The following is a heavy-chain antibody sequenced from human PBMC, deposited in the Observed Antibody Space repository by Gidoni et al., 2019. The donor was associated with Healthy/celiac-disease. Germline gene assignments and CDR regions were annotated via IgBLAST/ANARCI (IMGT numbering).Heavy chain of an antibody. J-gene: IGHJ5*02. D-gene: IGHD2-15*01. CDR3: AREVVVAATGGWFDP. CDR2: ISSSSSYI. Sequence: EVQLVESGGGLVKPGGSLRLSCAASGFTFSSYSMNWVRQAPGKGLEWVSSISSSSSYIYYADSVKGRFTISRDNAKNSLYLQMNSLRAEDTAVYYCAREVVVAATGGWFDPWGQGTLVTVSS. V-gene: IGHV3-21*01. CDR1: GFTFSSYS.